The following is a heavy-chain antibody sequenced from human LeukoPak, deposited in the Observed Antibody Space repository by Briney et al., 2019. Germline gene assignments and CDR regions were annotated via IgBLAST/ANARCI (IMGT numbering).Heavy chain of an antibody. D-gene: IGHD2-2*01. CDR1: GGSISSSSYY. CDR2: IYYSGST. Sequence: SETLSLTCTVPGGSISSSSYYWGWIRQPPGKGLEWIGSIYYSGSTYYNPSLKSRVTISVDTSKNQFSLKLSSVTAADTAVYYCARQSRYQLRPANWFDPWGQGTLVTVSS. J-gene: IGHJ5*02. V-gene: IGHV4-39*01. CDR3: ARQSRYQLRPANWFDP.